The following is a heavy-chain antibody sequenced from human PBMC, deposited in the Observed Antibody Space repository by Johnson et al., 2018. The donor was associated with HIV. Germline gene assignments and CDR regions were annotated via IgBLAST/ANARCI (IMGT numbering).Heavy chain of an antibody. V-gene: IGHV3-7*01. CDR2: IKQDGSEK. CDR1: GLSFSNFG. CDR3: ARDTDSSSWYTGPDAFDI. Sequence: EVQLVESGGGVVQPGKSLTLSCVASGLSFSNFGIHWVRQAPGKGPEWVANIKQDGSEKYYVDSVKGRFTISRDNAKNSLYLQMNSLRAEDTAVYYCARDTDSSSWYTGPDAFDIWGQGTMVTVSS. J-gene: IGHJ3*02. D-gene: IGHD6-13*01.